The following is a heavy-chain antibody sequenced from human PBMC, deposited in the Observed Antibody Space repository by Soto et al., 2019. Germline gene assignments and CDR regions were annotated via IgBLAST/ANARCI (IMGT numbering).Heavy chain of an antibody. Sequence: QVQVVESAGGVVQPGTSLRLSCAASGFTFSNFGMHWVSQAPGKGLEWVAVIWHDGKNKYYADSAKGRFTISRDNSKNTLYLQMNSLRAEDTAVYYCARDPGQDEAMDYWGQGTLVTVSS. V-gene: IGHV3-33*01. J-gene: IGHJ4*02. CDR3: ARDPGQDEAMDY. CDR1: GFTFSNFG. CDR2: IWHDGKNK.